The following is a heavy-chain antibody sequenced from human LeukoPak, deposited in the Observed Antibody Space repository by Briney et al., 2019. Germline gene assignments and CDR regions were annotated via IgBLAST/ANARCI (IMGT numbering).Heavy chain of an antibody. V-gene: IGHV3-15*01. D-gene: IGHD6-13*01. J-gene: IGHJ4*02. Sequence: GGSLTLSCPASGFTFNNVWMNWVRHASGKGREWVGRIKSKYDEGTIDYAEPVKGRFTISRDESKNTLYLQMNSLKTEDTTFYYCTTLGSIATAAMGGYWGQGTLVTVSS. CDR2: IKSKYDEGTI. CDR1: GFTFNNVW. CDR3: TTLGSIATAAMGGY.